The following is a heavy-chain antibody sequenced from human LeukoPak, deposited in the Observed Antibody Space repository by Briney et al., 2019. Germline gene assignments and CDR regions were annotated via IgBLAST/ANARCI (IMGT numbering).Heavy chain of an antibody. CDR1: GYTFTGYY. CDR2: INPNSGGT. D-gene: IGHD3-22*01. CDR3: ARASAYYYDSSGYHAPDDAFDI. V-gene: IGHV1-2*02. Sequence: ASVKVSCKASGYTFTGYYMHWVRQAPGQGLEWMGWINPNSGGTNYAQKFQGRVTMTRDTSISTAYMELSRLRSDDTAVYYCARASAYYYDSSGYHAPDDAFDIWGQGTMVTVSS. J-gene: IGHJ3*02.